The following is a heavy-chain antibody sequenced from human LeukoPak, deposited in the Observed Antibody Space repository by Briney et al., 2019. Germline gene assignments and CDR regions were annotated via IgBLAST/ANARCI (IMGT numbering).Heavy chain of an antibody. Sequence: GGSLRLSCAAPGFTFSDYAMSWVRQAPGKGLEWVATISAGGGSIDYADSVKGRFTISRDNAKNSLYLQMNSLRAEDTAVYYCARADWDTAMIDYWGQGTLVTVSS. CDR2: ISAGGGSI. V-gene: IGHV3-23*01. J-gene: IGHJ4*02. CDR1: GFTFSDYA. D-gene: IGHD5-18*01. CDR3: ARADWDTAMIDY.